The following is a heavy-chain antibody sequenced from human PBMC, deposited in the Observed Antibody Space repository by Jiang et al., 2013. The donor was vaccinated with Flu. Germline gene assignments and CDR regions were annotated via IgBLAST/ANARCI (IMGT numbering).Heavy chain of an antibody. CDR1: GYSFTSYW. J-gene: IGHJ4*02. CDR3: ARLKEKRWLQLEPVGVFDY. Sequence: GAEVKKPGESLKISCKGSGYSFTSYWIGWVRQMPGKGLEWMGIIYPGDSDTRYSPSFQGQVTISADKSISTAYLQWSSLKASDTAMYYCARLKEKRWLQLEPVGVFDYWGQGTLVTVSS. V-gene: IGHV5-51*03. CDR2: IYPGDSDT. D-gene: IGHD5-24*01.